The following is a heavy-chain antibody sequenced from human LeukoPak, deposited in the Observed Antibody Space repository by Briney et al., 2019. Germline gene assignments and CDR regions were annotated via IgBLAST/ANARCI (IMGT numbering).Heavy chain of an antibody. D-gene: IGHD6-6*01. V-gene: IGHV4-4*01. CDR3: ARLPYSSSHQIDY. J-gene: IGHJ4*02. CDR1: GGSISNTNW. Sequence: SGTLSLTCGVSGGSISNTNWRTWVRQPPGKGLEWIGEVNLQGSTNYNPSLKSRVAISVDKSENHISLKLTSVTAADTAVYCCARLPYSSSHQIDYWGQGTLVTVSS. CDR2: VNLQGST.